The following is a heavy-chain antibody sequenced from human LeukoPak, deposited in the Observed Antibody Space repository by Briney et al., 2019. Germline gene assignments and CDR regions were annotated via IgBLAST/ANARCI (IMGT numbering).Heavy chain of an antibody. J-gene: IGHJ4*02. CDR3: SGRSGFSSIY. Sequence: GGSLRLSCAASGFTFTTHWMNWVRQAPGGGLEWLANIKPDGSDEYYVDSVMGRFTISRDNAKNLVYLQMNSLRTEDTAVYYCSGRSGFSSIYWGQGTLVTASS. CDR1: GFTFTTHW. CDR2: IKPDGSDE. D-gene: IGHD6-19*01. V-gene: IGHV3-7*01.